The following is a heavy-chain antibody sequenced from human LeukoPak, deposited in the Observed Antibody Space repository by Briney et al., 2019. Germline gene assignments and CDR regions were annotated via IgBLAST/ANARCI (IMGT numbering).Heavy chain of an antibody. CDR2: INHSGST. CDR3: ARHLSHVEGAFDI. Sequence: PSETLSLTCAVYGGSFSGYYWSWIRQPPGKGLEWIGEINHSGSTNYNPSLKSRVTISVDTSKNQFSLKLSSVTAADTAVYYCARHLSHVEGAFDIWGQGTMVTVSS. V-gene: IGHV4-34*01. D-gene: IGHD5-24*01. J-gene: IGHJ3*02. CDR1: GGSFSGYY.